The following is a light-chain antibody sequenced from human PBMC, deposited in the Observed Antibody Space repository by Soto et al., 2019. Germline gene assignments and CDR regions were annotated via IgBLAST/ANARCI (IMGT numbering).Light chain of an antibody. CDR2: KAS. Sequence: VLMTQAPLSLPFTRAQPSSVSGRSSQSLVHTDGNTYLSWFQQRPGQSPRRLIYKASNRDSGVPDRFSGSGSGTDFTLKISRVEAEDVGVYYCMQATHWPWTFGQGTKVDIK. CDR3: MQATHWPWT. V-gene: IGKV2-30*02. CDR1: QSLVHTDGNTY. J-gene: IGKJ1*01.